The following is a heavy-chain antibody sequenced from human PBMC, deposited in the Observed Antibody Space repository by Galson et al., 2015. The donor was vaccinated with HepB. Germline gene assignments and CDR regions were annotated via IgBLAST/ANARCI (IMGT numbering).Heavy chain of an antibody. Sequence: SLRLSCAASGFTVSNNYMSWVRQAPERGLEWVSIIYSGGSTYYADSVKGRFTISRDNTKNTVYLQMNSLRAEDTAVYYCARGYRYFEGAYYFDYWGQGTLVTVSS. V-gene: IGHV3-53*01. D-gene: IGHD3-9*01. CDR3: ARGYRYFEGAYYFDY. CDR1: GFTVSNNY. CDR2: IYSGGST. J-gene: IGHJ4*02.